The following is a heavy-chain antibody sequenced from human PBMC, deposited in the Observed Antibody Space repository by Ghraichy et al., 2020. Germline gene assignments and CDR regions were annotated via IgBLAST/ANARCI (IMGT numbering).Heavy chain of an antibody. J-gene: IGHJ4*02. CDR2: IRSKAYGGTT. Sequence: GGSLRLSCTASGFTFGDYAMSWFRQAPGKGLEWVGFIRSKAYGGTTEYAASVKGRFTISRDDSKSIAYLQMNSLKTEDTAVYYCTRDSTYSGSYLTFDYWGQGTLVTVSS. D-gene: IGHD1-26*01. CDR1: GFTFGDYA. CDR3: TRDSTYSGSYLTFDY. V-gene: IGHV3-49*03.